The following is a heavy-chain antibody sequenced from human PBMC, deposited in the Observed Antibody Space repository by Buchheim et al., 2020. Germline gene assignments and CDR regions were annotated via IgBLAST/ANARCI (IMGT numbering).Heavy chain of an antibody. J-gene: IGHJ3*02. V-gene: IGHV3-33*01. CDR3: ARDMWELRPGGAFDI. D-gene: IGHD1-26*01. CDR1: GFTFSSYG. Sequence: QVQLVESGGGVVQPGRSLRLSCAASGFTFSSYGMHWVRQAPGKGLEWVAVIWYDGSNKYYADSVKGRFTISRDNSKNTPYLQMNSLRAEDTAVYYCARDMWELRPGGAFDIWGQGT. CDR2: IWYDGSNK.